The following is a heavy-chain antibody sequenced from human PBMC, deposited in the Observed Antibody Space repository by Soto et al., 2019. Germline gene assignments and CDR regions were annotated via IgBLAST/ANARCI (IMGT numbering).Heavy chain of an antibody. J-gene: IGHJ5*02. CDR3: ARGLYSYDSSGYRP. CDR2: IYYSGST. V-gene: IGHV4-31*03. D-gene: IGHD3-22*01. CDR1: GGSISSGGYY. Sequence: SETLSLTCTVSGGSISSGGYYWSWIRQHPGKGLEWIGYIYYSGSTYYNPSLKSRVTISVDTSKNQFSLKLSSVTAADTAVYYCARGLYSYDSSGYRPWGQGTLVTVSS.